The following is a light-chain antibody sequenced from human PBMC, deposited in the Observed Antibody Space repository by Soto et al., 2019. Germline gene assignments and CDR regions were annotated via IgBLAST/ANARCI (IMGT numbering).Light chain of an antibody. Sequence: QSALTQPPSASGSPGQSVTISCTGSNTDVGGYNYVTWYQQYPGKAPKVIIYEVTKRPAGVPARFSGSRSGNTASLTVSGLQAADEADYYCSSYAGSNVWVFGGGTKLTVL. J-gene: IGLJ3*02. CDR1: NTDVGGYNY. CDR3: SSYAGSNVWV. CDR2: EVT. V-gene: IGLV2-8*01.